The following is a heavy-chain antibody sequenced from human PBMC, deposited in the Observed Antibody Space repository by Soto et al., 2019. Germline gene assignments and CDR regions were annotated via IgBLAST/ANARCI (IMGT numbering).Heavy chain of an antibody. Sequence: PSETLSLTCAVYGGSFSGYYWSWIRQPPGKGLEWIGEINHSGSTNYNPSLKSRVTISVDTSKNQFSLKLSSVTAADTAVYYCASPPRPYYYDSSGYYYVKVAGMDVWGQGTTVTVSS. D-gene: IGHD3-22*01. CDR3: ASPPRPYYYDSSGYYYVKVAGMDV. CDR2: INHSGST. V-gene: IGHV4-34*01. CDR1: GGSFSGYY. J-gene: IGHJ6*02.